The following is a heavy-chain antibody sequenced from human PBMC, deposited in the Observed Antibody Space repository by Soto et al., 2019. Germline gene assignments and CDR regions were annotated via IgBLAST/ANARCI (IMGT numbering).Heavy chain of an antibody. J-gene: IGHJ6*02. CDR1: GFTFSSYA. CDR3: AHDRSYYDFWSRYPLIDV. Sequence: GRYLGLSCAASGFTFSSYAMSWVRQAPGKGLEWVSAISGSGGSTYYADSVKGRFTISRDNSKNTLYLQMNSLRAEDTAVYYCAHDRSYYDFWSRYPLIDVRGQGTTVIVSS. D-gene: IGHD3-3*01. V-gene: IGHV3-23*01. CDR2: ISGSGGST.